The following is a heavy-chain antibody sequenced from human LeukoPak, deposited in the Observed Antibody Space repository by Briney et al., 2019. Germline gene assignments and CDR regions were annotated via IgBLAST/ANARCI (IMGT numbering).Heavy chain of an antibody. D-gene: IGHD3-10*01. CDR1: GYSFSNYV. Sequence: ASVKVSCKASGYSFSNYVITWVRQAPGQGLEWMGWISVYNGNTKYAQRFEGRVTTITDTSTSTAYMELTSLRSDDTAVYYCARDLFVEDSGSYSILWGQGTLVTVSS. CDR3: ARDLFVEDSGSYSIL. CDR2: ISVYNGNT. J-gene: IGHJ4*02. V-gene: IGHV1-18*01.